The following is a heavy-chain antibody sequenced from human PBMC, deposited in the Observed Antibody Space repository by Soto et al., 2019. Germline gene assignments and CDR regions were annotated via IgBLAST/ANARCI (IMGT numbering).Heavy chain of an antibody. J-gene: IGHJ4*02. V-gene: IGHV1-69*01. Sequence: QVQLVQSGAEVKKPGSSVKVSCKASGGTFSTYDICWVRQAPGQGLKSLGGIIPLFGTANYAQKFQGRATIIADESTRTAYMELRRLRSEDTAVYYCAINEGTDGYKFAYWGQGTLVTVSS. CDR3: AINEGTDGYKFAY. CDR2: IIPLFGTA. CDR1: GGTFSTYD. D-gene: IGHD5-12*01.